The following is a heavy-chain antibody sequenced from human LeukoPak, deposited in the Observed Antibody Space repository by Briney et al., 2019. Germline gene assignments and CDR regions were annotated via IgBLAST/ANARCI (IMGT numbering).Heavy chain of an antibody. D-gene: IGHD6-6*01. CDR2: IYHSGST. CDR1: GGSISSGGYS. J-gene: IGHJ2*01. CDR3: ATEVPLVRGWYFDL. Sequence: SETLSLTCAVSGGSISSGGYSWSWIRQPPGKGLGWIGYIYHSGSTYYNPSLKSRVTISVDRSKNQFSLKLSSVTAADTAVYYCATEVPLVRGWYFDLWGRGTLVTVSS. V-gene: IGHV4-30-2*01.